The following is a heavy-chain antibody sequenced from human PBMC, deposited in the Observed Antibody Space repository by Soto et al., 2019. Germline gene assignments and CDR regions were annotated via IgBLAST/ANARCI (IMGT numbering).Heavy chain of an antibody. CDR3: ARVRSDYITVAYYYYYYMDV. CDR1: GFTFSDHY. Sequence: GGSLRLSCAASGFTFSDHYMDWVRQASGKRLEWVGRTRNKANSYTTEYDASVKGRFTISRHDSKNSLYLQMNGLKTEDTAVYYCARVRSDYITVAYYYYYYMDVWGKGTTVTVSS. J-gene: IGHJ6*03. D-gene: IGHD4-17*01. CDR2: TRNKANSYTT. V-gene: IGHV3-72*01.